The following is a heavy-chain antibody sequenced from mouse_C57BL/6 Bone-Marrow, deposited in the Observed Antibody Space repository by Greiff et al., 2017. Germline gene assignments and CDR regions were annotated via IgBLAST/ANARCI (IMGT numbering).Heavy chain of an antibody. CDR2: IHPNSGST. Sequence: QVQLQQPGAELVKPGASVKLSCKASGYTFTSYWMHWVKQRPGQGLEWIGMIHPNSGSTNYNEKFKSKATLTVDKSSSTAYMQLSSLTSEDSAVYYCARRCLLREYYFDYWGQGTTLTVSS. CDR1: GYTFTSYW. V-gene: IGHV1-64*01. J-gene: IGHJ2*01. D-gene: IGHD1-1*01. CDR3: ARRCLLREYYFDY.